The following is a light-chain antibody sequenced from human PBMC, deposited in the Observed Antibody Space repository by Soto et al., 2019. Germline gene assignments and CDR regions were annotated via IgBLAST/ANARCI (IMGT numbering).Light chain of an antibody. CDR2: GAS. J-gene: IGKJ4*01. Sequence: IVMTQSPSILSVSTGERATLSCSASQSVSNNLAWYQQKPGQAPMLLIYGASSRASGIPARFSGSGSGTVFTLTISSLQSEDVAVYWCQQYNNWPLTFGEGGKVDIK. CDR3: QQYNNWPLT. V-gene: IGKV3-15*01. CDR1: QSVSNN.